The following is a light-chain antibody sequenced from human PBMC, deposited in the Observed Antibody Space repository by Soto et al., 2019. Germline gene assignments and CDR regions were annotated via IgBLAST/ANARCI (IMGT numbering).Light chain of an antibody. CDR1: QSLSRNS. CDR2: GAS. Sequence: EIVLTQSPGTLSFTPGARATLSCRASQSLSRNSIAWYQHRPGQAPRLLIYGASSRATCIPDRFSGIGSGAVFTLTIAGLEPEDFAVYYCQQYDTSPPITFGQGTRLEIK. V-gene: IGKV3-20*01. CDR3: QQYDTSPPIT. J-gene: IGKJ5*01.